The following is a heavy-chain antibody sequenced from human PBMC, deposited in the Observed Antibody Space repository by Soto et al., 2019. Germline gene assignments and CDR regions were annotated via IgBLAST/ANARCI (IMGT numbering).Heavy chain of an antibody. CDR1: GGTFSSYA. CDR2: IISIFGTA. V-gene: IGHV1-69*13. Sequence: SVKVSCKASGGTFSSYAISWVRQAPGQGLEWMGGIISIFGTANYAQKFQGRVTITADESTSTAYMELSSLRSEDTAVYYCARVPHALTQLWLRERPYYFDYWGQGTLVTVSS. CDR3: ARVPHALTQLWLRERPYYFDY. D-gene: IGHD5-18*01. J-gene: IGHJ4*02.